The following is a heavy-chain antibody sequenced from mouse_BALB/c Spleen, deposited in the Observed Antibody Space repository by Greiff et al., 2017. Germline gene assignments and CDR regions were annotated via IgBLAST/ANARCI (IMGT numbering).Heavy chain of an antibody. Sequence: VQLQQSGAELVRPGVSVKISCKGSGYTFTDYAMHWVKQSHAKSLEWIGVISTYYGDASYNQKFKGKATMTVDKSSSTAYMELARLTSEDSAIYYCARVRDYYAMDYWGQGTSVTVSS. CDR2: ISTYYGDA. J-gene: IGHJ4*01. V-gene: IGHV1S137*01. CDR1: GYTFTDYA. CDR3: ARVRDYYAMDY. D-gene: IGHD2-2*01.